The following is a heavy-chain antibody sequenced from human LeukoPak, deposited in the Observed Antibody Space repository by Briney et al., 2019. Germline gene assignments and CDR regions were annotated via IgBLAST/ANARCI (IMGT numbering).Heavy chain of an antibody. CDR2: VYPGDSDT. CDR1: GYSFTNYW. Sequence: GESLKISCKGFGYSFTNYWIGWVRQMPGKGLEWMGIVYPGDSDTRYSPSFQGQVTISTDKSISTAYLQWSSLRASDTAMYYCARHGGVVPAAQGFDPWGQGTLVTVSS. J-gene: IGHJ5*02. D-gene: IGHD2-2*01. V-gene: IGHV5-51*01. CDR3: ARHGGVVPAAQGFDP.